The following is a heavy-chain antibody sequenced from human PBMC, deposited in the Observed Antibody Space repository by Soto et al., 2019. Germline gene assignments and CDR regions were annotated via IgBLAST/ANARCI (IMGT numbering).Heavy chain of an antibody. V-gene: IGHV3-53*01. CDR1: GFTVSSNY. J-gene: IGHJ4*02. Sequence: GSLRLSCAASGFTVSSNYMSWVRQAPGKGLEWVSVIYSGGSTYYADSVKGRFTISRDNSKNTLYLQMNSLRAEDTAVYYCASEGNTYYYDSSGPHRAFDYWGQGTLVTVSS. CDR2: IYSGGST. D-gene: IGHD3-22*01. CDR3: ASEGNTYYYDSSGPHRAFDY.